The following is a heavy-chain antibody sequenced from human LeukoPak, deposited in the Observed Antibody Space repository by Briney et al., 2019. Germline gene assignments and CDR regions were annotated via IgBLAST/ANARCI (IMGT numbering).Heavy chain of an antibody. Sequence: SETLSLTCTVSGGSISSSSYYWGWIRQPPGKGLEWIGRIYTSGSTNYNPSLKSRVTMSVDTSKNQFSLKLSSVTAADTAVYYCARVISSGWGYYFDYWGQGTLVTVSS. V-gene: IGHV4-61*05. J-gene: IGHJ4*02. CDR2: IYTSGST. D-gene: IGHD6-19*01. CDR1: GGSISSSSYY. CDR3: ARVISSGWGYYFDY.